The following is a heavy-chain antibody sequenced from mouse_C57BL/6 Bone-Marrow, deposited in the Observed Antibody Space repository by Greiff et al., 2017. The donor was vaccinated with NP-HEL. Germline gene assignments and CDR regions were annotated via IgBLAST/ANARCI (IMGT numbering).Heavy chain of an antibody. V-gene: IGHV1-9*01. D-gene: IGHD1-1*01. CDR2: ILPGSGST. CDR3: AKDYYGSSYGY. Sequence: QVQLQQSGAELMKPGASVKLSCKATGYTFTGYWIEWVKQRPGHGLEWIGEILPGSGSTNYIEKFKGKATFTADTSSNTAYMQLSSLTTEDSAIYYCAKDYYGSSYGYWGQGTTLTVSS. CDR1: GYTFTGYW. J-gene: IGHJ2*01.